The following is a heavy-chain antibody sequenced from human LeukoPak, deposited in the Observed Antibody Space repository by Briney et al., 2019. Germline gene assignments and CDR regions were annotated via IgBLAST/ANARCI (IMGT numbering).Heavy chain of an antibody. CDR1: GGSISSYY. J-gene: IGHJ5*02. D-gene: IGHD3-22*01. CDR3: ARDRDYYDSSGYNGAGWFDP. CDR2: IYTSGST. Sequence: SETLSLTXTVSGGSISSYYWSWIRQPAGKGLEWIGRIYTSGSTNYNPSLKSRVTISVDTSKNQFSLKLSSVTAADTAVYYCARDRDYYDSSGYNGAGWFDPWGQGTLVTVSS. V-gene: IGHV4-4*07.